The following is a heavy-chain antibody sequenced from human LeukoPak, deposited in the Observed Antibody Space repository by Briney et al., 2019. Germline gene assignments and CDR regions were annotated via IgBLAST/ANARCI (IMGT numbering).Heavy chain of an antibody. V-gene: IGHV3-23*01. J-gene: IGHJ4*02. CDR1: GFTFSDSA. CDR2: ISGDGINT. Sequence: GGSLRLSCAASGFTFSDSAMIWVRQPPGKGLGWVSGISGDGINTYYADAVNARFTISRDNSRNTLFLQMDGLRAEDTAVYYCAKRVRANAGPTDSWGQGTLASVSS. CDR3: AKRVRANAGPTDS. D-gene: IGHD1-26*01.